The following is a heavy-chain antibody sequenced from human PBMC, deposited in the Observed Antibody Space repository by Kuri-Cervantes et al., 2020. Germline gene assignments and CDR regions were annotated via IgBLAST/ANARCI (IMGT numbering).Heavy chain of an antibody. CDR2: IYPGDSDT. D-gene: IGHD6-6*01. V-gene: IGHV5-51*01. CDR3: ARLGYSSSSGWFDP. CDR1: GYSFTSYW. J-gene: IGHJ5*02. Sequence: GESLRLSCKGSGYSFTSYWIGWVRQMPGKGLEWMGIIYPGDSDTRYSPSFQGQVTISADKSISTAYLQWSSLKASDTATYYCARLGYSSSSGWFDPWGQGTLVTVSS.